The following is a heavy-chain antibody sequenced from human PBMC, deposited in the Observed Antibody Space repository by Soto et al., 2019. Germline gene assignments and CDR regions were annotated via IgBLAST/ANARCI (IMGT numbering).Heavy chain of an antibody. V-gene: IGHV3-11*06. Sequence: XGSLRLSCAAAGFTFSDYYMSWIRQAPGKGLEWVSYISSSSSYTNYADSVKGRFTISRDNAKNSLYLQMNSLRAEDTAVYYCARGDYDIALDYWGQGTLVTVSS. CDR1: GFTFSDYY. CDR3: ARGDYDIALDY. J-gene: IGHJ4*02. CDR2: ISSSSSYT. D-gene: IGHD3-9*01.